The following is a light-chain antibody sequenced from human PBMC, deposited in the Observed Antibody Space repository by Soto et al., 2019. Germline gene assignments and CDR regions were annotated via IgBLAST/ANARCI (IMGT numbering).Light chain of an antibody. Sequence: QSVLTQPPSASGTPGQRVTISCSGSSSNIGSNTVNWYQQLPGTAPKLLIYSNNQRPSGVPDRFSGSKSGTSATLAISGFQSADETDYYCAAWDDSLNGPVVGGGTKLTVL. CDR3: AAWDDSLNGPV. CDR1: SSNIGSNT. CDR2: SNN. V-gene: IGLV1-44*01. J-gene: IGLJ2*01.